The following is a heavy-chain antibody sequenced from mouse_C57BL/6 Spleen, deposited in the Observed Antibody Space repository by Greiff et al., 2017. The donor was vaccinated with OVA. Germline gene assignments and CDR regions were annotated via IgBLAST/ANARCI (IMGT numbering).Heavy chain of an antibody. CDR2: IYPGDGDT. J-gene: IGHJ1*03. Sequence: VQLVESGPELVKPGASVKISCKASGYAFSSSWMNWVKQRPGKGLEWIGRIYPGDGDTNYNGKFKGKATLTADKSSSTAYMQLSSLTSEDSAVYFCARYYGSRYFDVWGTGTTVTVSS. CDR1: GYAFSSSW. CDR3: ARYYGSRYFDV. V-gene: IGHV1-82*01. D-gene: IGHD1-1*01.